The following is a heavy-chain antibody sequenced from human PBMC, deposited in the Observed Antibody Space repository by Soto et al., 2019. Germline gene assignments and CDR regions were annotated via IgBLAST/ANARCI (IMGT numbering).Heavy chain of an antibody. J-gene: IGHJ4*02. CDR1: GASIGSYY. D-gene: IGHD3-10*01. CDR3: ARKGIYGPYFDY. V-gene: IGHV4-59*08. Sequence: SETLSLTCTVSGASIGSYYWSWIRQPPGKGLEWIGYIYYSGSTKYNPSLKSRVTISVDTSTNQFSLKLSSVTAADTAVYYCARKGIYGPYFDYWGQGTLVTVSS. CDR2: IYYSGST.